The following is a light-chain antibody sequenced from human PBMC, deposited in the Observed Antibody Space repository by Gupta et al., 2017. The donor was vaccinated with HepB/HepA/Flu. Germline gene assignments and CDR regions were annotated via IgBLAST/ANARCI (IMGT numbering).Light chain of an antibody. CDR3: QQRNSSPLT. CDR1: QSVSSD. CDR2: DAS. J-gene: IGKJ4*01. V-gene: IGKV3-11*01. Sequence: VLTQSPATLSLSPGERATLSCRASQSVSSDLAWYQQKPGQAPKLLIYDASNRDTGVPARFSGSGSGTDFTLTISSLQPEDSAVYYCQQRNSSPLTFGRGTQVEIK.